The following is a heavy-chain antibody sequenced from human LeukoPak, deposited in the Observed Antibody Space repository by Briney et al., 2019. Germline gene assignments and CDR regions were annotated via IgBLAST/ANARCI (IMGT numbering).Heavy chain of an antibody. CDR3: ATVGPYCSSTSCPYYMDV. D-gene: IGHD2-2*01. V-gene: IGHV1-18*01. CDR1: GYTFTSYG. CDR2: ISAYNGNT. Sequence: SVKGSCKASGYTFTSYGTSWGRQAPVQGLEWMGLISAYNGNTNYAQKLQGRVTMTTDTSTSTAYMELRSLRSDDTAVYYCATVGPYCSSTSCPYYMDVWGKGTTVTVSS. J-gene: IGHJ6*03.